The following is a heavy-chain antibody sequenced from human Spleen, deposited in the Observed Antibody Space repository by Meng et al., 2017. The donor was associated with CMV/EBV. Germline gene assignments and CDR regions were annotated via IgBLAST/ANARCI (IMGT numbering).Heavy chain of an antibody. V-gene: IGHV3-23*01. D-gene: IGHD6-25*01. CDR3: AKDSLEGGAAAAGVDY. Sequence: GGSLRLSCAASGFTFSSSAMNWVRQAPGKGLEWVSVISGSGDSTFYADSVKGRFIISRDNSKNTLYLQMNSLRAEDTAVYYCAKDSLEGGAAAAGVDYWGQGTLVTVSS. J-gene: IGHJ4*02. CDR1: GFTFSSSA. CDR2: ISGSGDST.